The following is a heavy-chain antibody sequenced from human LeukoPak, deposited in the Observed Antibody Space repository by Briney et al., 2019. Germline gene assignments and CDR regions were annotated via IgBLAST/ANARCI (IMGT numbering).Heavy chain of an antibody. J-gene: IGHJ4*02. V-gene: IGHV3-21*01. Sequence: GGSLRLSRAASGFTFSSYSMNWVRQAPGKGLEWVSSISSSSSYIYYADSVKGRFTISRDNAKNSLYLQMNSLRAEDTAVYYCVVDILTGYYTGPWVLNYFDYWGQGTLVTVSS. D-gene: IGHD3-9*01. CDR3: VVDILTGYYTGPWVLNYFDY. CDR1: GFTFSSYS. CDR2: ISSSSSYI.